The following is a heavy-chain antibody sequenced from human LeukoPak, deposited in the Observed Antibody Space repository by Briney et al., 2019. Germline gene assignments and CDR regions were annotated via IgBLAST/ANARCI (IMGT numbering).Heavy chain of an antibody. CDR3: ARVGDHYHWNFDL. CDR1: GFTVASKY. D-gene: IGHD3-10*01. CDR2: LYSGSDT. V-gene: IGHV3-53*01. J-gene: IGHJ2*01. Sequence: GGSLILSCAASGFTVASKYMNWVRQAPGKGLEWVSILYSGSDTYYSDSVMGRFTISRDNSRNTLFLQMDSPRVEDTAVYYCARVGDHYHWNFDLWGRGTLVTVSS.